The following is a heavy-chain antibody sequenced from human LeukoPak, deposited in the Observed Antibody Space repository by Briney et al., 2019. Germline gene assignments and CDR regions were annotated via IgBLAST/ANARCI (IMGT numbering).Heavy chain of an antibody. Sequence: SETLSLTCTVSGGSTSSYFWSWIRQPPGKGLEWLGYIYYSGSTNYNPSLKSRVTVSVDTSNNQFSLKLSSVTAADTAVYYCARDREMATTKAFDIWGQGTVVTVSS. CDR2: IYYSGST. CDR1: GGSTSSYF. CDR3: ARDREMATTKAFDI. V-gene: IGHV4-59*01. J-gene: IGHJ3*02. D-gene: IGHD5-24*01.